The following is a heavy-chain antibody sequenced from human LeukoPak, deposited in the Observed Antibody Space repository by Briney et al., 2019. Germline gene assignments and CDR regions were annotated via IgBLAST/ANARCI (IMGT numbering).Heavy chain of an antibody. CDR2: ISGSGGST. D-gene: IGHD3-22*01. CDR1: GFTFSSYG. J-gene: IGHJ4*02. Sequence: GSLRLSCAASGFTFSSYGMSWVRQAPGKGLEWVSAISGSGGSTYYADSVKGRFTISRDNAKNSLYLQMNSLRAEDTAVYYCARDSGYYYDSSGYYPNWGQGTLVTVSS. CDR3: ARDSGYYYDSSGYYPN. V-gene: IGHV3-23*01.